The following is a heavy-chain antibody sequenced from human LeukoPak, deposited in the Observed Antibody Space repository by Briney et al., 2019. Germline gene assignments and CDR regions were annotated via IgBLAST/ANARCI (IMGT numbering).Heavy chain of an antibody. CDR2: IYSGGST. D-gene: IGHD3-22*01. Sequence: PGGSLRLSCAASGFTLSSNYMSWVRQAPGKGLEWVSVIYSGGSTYYADSVKGRFTISRDNSNNTLYLQMNSLRAEDTAVYYCASSSWNYYDSSCYLKAFDYWGQGTLVTVSS. CDR3: ASSSWNYYDSSCYLKAFDY. V-gene: IGHV3-66*02. CDR1: GFTLSSNY. J-gene: IGHJ4*02.